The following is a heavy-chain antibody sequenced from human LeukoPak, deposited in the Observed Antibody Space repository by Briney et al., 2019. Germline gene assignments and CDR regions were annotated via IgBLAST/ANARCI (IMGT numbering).Heavy chain of an antibody. CDR2: IRSKANSYAT. D-gene: IGHD3-10*01. CDR1: GFTFSGSA. V-gene: IGHV3-73*01. Sequence: GGSLRLSCAASGFTFSGSAMHWVRQASGKGLEWVGRIRSKANSYATAYAASVKGRLTISRDDSKNTAYLQMNSLKTEDTAVYYCSRHHDGTGLPFDYWGQGTLVTVSS. CDR3: SRHHDGTGLPFDY. J-gene: IGHJ4*02.